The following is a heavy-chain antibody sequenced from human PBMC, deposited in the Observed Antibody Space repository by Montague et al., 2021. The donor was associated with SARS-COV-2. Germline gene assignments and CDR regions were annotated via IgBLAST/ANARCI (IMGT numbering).Heavy chain of an antibody. CDR1: GFTVSSNY. CDR3: ARGLRIAAAGTGSGYYYGMDV. Sequence: YLRLSCAASGFTVSSNYMSWVRQAPGKGLEWISVIYSGGSTYYADSVKGRFTISRHNSKNTLYLQMNSLRAEDTAVYYCARGLRIAAAGTGSGYYYGMDVWGQGTTVTVSS. D-gene: IGHD6-13*01. CDR2: IYSGGST. V-gene: IGHV3-53*04. J-gene: IGHJ6*02.